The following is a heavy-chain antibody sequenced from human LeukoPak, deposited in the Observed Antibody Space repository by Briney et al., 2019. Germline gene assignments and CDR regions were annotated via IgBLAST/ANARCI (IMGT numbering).Heavy chain of an antibody. CDR3: ARHSSLRSPTTP. Sequence: SETLSLTCTVSGGSISSSSYYWGWIRQSPGKGLEWIGSIYYSGSTYYSPSLKSRVTISVDTSKNQFSLELSSVTAADTAVYYCARHSSLRSPTTPWGQGTLVTVSS. CDR2: IYYSGST. J-gene: IGHJ5*02. CDR1: GGSISSSSYY. V-gene: IGHV4-39*01. D-gene: IGHD1-7*01.